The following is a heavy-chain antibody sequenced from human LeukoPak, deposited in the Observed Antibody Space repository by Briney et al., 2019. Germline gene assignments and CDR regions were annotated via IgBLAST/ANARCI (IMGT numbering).Heavy chain of an antibody. D-gene: IGHD3-22*01. CDR2: IRYDGSNE. Sequence: PGGSLRLSCAASGFTFSSYGMHWVRQAPGKGLEWVAFIRYDGSNEYYADSVKGRFTISRDNSKNTLYLQMNSLRAEDTAVYYCVKGANYYDSSTSDWGQGTLVTVSS. J-gene: IGHJ1*01. CDR1: GFTFSSYG. CDR3: VKGANYYDSSTSD. V-gene: IGHV3-30*02.